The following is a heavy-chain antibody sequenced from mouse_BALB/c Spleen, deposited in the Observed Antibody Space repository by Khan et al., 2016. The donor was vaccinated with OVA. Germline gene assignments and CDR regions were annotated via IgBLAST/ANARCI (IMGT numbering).Heavy chain of an antibody. Sequence: VQLQQSGPELMKPGASVKISCKASGYSFTSYYIHWLMQSHGKSLEWIGYIDPFSGGTTSNQKFKGKATLTVDKSSSNAYIHLSNLTSEDSAVYYCTRHVYVAWFTYWGQGTLVTVAA. CDR2: IDPFSGGT. CDR3: TRHVYVAWFTY. D-gene: IGHD2-2*01. CDR1: GYSFTSYY. V-gene: IGHV1S135*01. J-gene: IGHJ3*01.